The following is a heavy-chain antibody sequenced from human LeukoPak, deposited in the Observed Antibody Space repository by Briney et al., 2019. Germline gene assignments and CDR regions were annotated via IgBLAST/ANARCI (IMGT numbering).Heavy chain of an antibody. CDR1: GFTFDDYA. CDR3: AKDSGTIFGVVTDYWYFDL. Sequence: TGGSLRLSCAASGFTFDDYAMHWVRQAPGKGLEWVSGISWNSGSIVYADSVKGRFTISTDNAKNSLYLQMNSLRAEDTALYYCAKDSGTIFGVVTDYWYFDLWGRGTLVTVSS. V-gene: IGHV3-9*01. J-gene: IGHJ2*01. CDR2: ISWNSGSI. D-gene: IGHD3-3*01.